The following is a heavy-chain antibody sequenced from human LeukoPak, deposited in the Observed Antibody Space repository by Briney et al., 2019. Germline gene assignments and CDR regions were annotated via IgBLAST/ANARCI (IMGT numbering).Heavy chain of an antibody. CDR2: IYSGGSI. CDR1: GFTVTNNY. D-gene: IGHD3-22*01. Sequence: PGGSLRLSCAASGFTVTNNYMTWVRQAPGKGLKWVSVIYSGGSIYYADSVKGRFAIPRDISKNTVHLQMNSLRAEDTAVYYCARGSGCDGFDYWGQGTLVTVSS. V-gene: IGHV3-53*01. J-gene: IGHJ4*02. CDR3: ARGSGCDGFDY.